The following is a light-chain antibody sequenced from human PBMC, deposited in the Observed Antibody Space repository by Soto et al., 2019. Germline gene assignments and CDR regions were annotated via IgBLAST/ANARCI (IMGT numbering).Light chain of an antibody. CDR1: QSIRSGY. Sequence: EIVLTQSPGNLSLSPGERATLSCRASQSIRSGYLAWYHQRPGQAPRLLIYGPSTRATGIPDRFSGGGSGTDFSLTISRLEPEDFAVYYCQHYGTSPTFGQGTKVEIK. V-gene: IGKV3-20*01. J-gene: IGKJ1*01. CDR3: QHYGTSPT. CDR2: GPS.